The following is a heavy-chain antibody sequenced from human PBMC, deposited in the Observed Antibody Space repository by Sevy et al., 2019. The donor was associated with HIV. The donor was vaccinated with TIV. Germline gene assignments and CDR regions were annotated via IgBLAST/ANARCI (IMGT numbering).Heavy chain of an antibody. D-gene: IGHD2-2*03. CDR3: TTYLGYCRSTSCHYYFDN. CDR2: IRLKANSYAT. V-gene: IGHV3-73*01. J-gene: IGHJ4*02. CDR1: GFTLSGSA. Sequence: GGSLRLSCAASGFTLSGSALHWVRQASGKGLEWVGRIRLKANSYATAYAASVKGRFTISRDDSKNSAYLQMNSLKTEDTAVYYCTTYLGYCRSTSCHYYFDNWGQGSLVTVSS.